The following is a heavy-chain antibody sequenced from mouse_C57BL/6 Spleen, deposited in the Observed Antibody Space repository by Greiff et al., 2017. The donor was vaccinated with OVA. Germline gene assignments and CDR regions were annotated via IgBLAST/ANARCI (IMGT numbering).Heavy chain of an antibody. CDR3: ARSKDSRSFAY. Sequence: QVQLQQPGAELVRPGSSVKLSCKASGYTFTSYWMHWVKQRPIQGLEWIGNIDPSDSETHYNQKFKDKATLTVDKSSSTAYMQLSSLTSEDSAVYYCARSKDSRSFAYWGQGTLVTVSA. V-gene: IGHV1-52*01. CDR1: GYTFTSYW. J-gene: IGHJ3*01. CDR2: IDPSDSET.